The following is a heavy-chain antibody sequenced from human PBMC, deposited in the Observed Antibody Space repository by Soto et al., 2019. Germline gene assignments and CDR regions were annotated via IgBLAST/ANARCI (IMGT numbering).Heavy chain of an antibody. V-gene: IGHV3-21*02. CDR1: EFTFSTYS. J-gene: IGHJ6*02. CDR3: ARDSRNRQEGMDV. CDR2: ISSNVDYI. Sequence: EVQLVESGGGLVKPGGSLRLSCAASEFTFSTYSINWVRQAPGKGLEWVASISSNVDYIYYADSVKGRFTISRDNAQNSLFLQMNSLRAEDTAVYFCARDSRNRQEGMDVWGHGTTVTVSS.